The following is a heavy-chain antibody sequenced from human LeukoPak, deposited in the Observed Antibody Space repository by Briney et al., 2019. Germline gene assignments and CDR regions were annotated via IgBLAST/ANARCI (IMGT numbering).Heavy chain of an antibody. J-gene: IGHJ4*02. D-gene: IGHD6-19*01. CDR2: INPNSGGT. V-gene: IGHV1-2*02. CDR3: ARSLPAPVEVSHDY. CDR1: GYTFTGYY. Sequence: ASVKVSCKASGYTFTGYYMHWVRQAPGQGLEWMGWINPNSGGTNYAQKFQGRVTMTRDTSISTAYMELSRLRSDDTAVYYCARSLPAPVEVSHDYWGQGTLVTVSS.